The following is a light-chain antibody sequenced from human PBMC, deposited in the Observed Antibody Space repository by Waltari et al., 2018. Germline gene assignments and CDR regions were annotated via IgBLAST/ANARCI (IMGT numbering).Light chain of an antibody. CDR2: LDS. J-gene: IGLJ3*02. V-gene: IGLV3-21*02. Sequence: SSVLTQAPSVSVAPGQTATVTCGGDNIGGRSVHWYQQRPGRAPVLVVYLDSDRPSGIPDRFSGSKSGSAATLTISRVEAGDEADYYCHVWDGKTVMFGGGTTLTVL. CDR3: HVWDGKTVM. CDR1: NIGGRS.